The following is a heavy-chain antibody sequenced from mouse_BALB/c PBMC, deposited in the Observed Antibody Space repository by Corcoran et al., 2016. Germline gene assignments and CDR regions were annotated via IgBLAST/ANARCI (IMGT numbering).Heavy chain of an antibody. V-gene: IGHV14-3*02. D-gene: IGHD2-14*01. CDR2: IDPANGNT. CDR1: GFNIKDTY. Sequence: EVQLQQSGAELVKPGASVKLSCTASGFNIKDTYMHWVKQRPEQGLEWIGRIDPANGNTKYDPKFQGKATITADTSSNTAYLQLSSLTSEDTAVYYCANRYDDPYYFDYWGQGTTLTVSS. J-gene: IGHJ2*01. CDR3: ANRYDDPYYFDY.